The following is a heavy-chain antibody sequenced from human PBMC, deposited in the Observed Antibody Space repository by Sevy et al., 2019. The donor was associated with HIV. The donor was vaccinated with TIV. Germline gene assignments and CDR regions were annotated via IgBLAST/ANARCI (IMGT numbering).Heavy chain of an antibody. D-gene: IGHD3-3*01. CDR2: ISSTSSTI. V-gene: IGHV3-48*01. CDR1: GFTFSSYN. Sequence: GGSLRLSCAASGFTFSSYNLNWVRQAPGKGLEWVSFISSTSSTIYYADSVKGRFTISRDNAKNSLYLQMNSLRAEDTALYYCTRDSRAIFGAGYWFDPWGQGTLVTVSS. J-gene: IGHJ5*02. CDR3: TRDSRAIFGAGYWFDP.